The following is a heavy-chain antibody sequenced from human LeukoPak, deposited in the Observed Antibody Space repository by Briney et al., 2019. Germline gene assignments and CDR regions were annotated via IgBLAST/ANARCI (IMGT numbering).Heavy chain of an antibody. J-gene: IGHJ5*02. CDR3: GRGIQSFDP. CDR1: GYTFTAYY. CDR2: INPQHGDI. Sequence: ASVKVSCTASGYTFTAYYIHRVRQAPGQGPEWMGWINPQHGDINYAQEFQDRVTMTRDTSMRAAYMEISRLTYDGTAVYYCGRGIQSFDPWGQGAMVTVSS. V-gene: IGHV1-2*02.